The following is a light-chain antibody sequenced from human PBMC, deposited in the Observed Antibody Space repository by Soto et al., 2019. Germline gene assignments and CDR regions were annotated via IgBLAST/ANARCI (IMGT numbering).Light chain of an antibody. CDR1: QSISSW. J-gene: IGKJ1*01. Sequence: DIQMTQSPSTLSASVGDRLTITCRASQSISSWLAWYQQKPGEPPKLLIYDASSLESGVPSRFSGSGSGTDFSLTITSLQPDDSATYYCQQYHSYYPWTFGQGTKVDIK. V-gene: IGKV1-5*01. CDR3: QQYHSYYPWT. CDR2: DAS.